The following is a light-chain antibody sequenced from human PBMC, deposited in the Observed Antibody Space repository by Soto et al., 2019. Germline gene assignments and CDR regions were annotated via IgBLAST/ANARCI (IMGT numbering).Light chain of an antibody. CDR2: LAS. CDR1: QAILNNY. V-gene: IGKV3-20*01. CDR3: QHFGTPPWT. Sequence: DIVLTQSPGTLSLPPGERATLSCRTSQAILNNYLAWFQQKPGQAPRLLIYLASNRAAVIPDRFSGSCARTYFTLTISRLAHEDFTVYYCQHFGTPPWTFGQGTKVEI. J-gene: IGKJ1*01.